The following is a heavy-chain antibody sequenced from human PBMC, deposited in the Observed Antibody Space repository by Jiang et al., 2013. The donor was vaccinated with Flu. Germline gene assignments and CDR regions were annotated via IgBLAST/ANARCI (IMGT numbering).Heavy chain of an antibody. Sequence: LRLSCAASGFTFSSYGMHWVRQAPGKGLEWVAVIWYDGSNKYYADSVKGRFTISRDNSKNTLYLQMNSLRAEDTAVYYCARGPSASYDSSGDYWGQGTLVTVSS. CDR2: IWYDGSNK. D-gene: IGHD3-22*01. CDR1: GFTFSSYG. V-gene: IGHV3-33*01. CDR3: ARGPSASYDSSGDY. J-gene: IGHJ4*02.